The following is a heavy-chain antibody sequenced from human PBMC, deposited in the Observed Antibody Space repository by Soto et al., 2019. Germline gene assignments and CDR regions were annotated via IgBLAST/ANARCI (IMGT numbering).Heavy chain of an antibody. CDR1: GYTFTSYA. V-gene: IGHV1-3*01. Sequence: ASVKVSCKASGYTFTSYAMHWVRQAPGQRLEWMGWINAGNGNTKYSQKFQGRVPITRDTSASTAYMELSSLRSEDTAVYYCARDLGANYYYDSSGIDYWGQGTLVTVSS. D-gene: IGHD3-22*01. J-gene: IGHJ4*02. CDR3: ARDLGANYYYDSSGIDY. CDR2: INAGNGNT.